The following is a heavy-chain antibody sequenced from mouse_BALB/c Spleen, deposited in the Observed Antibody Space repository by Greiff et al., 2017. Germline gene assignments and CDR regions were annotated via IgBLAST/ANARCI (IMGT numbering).Heavy chain of an antibody. CDR3: ARYSLLWPY. V-gene: IGHV1S81*02. D-gene: IGHD2-10*01. CDR1: GYTFTSYW. J-gene: IGHJ4*01. CDR2: INPSNGRT. Sequence: QVQLQQPGAELVKPGASVKLSCKASGYTFTSYWMHWVKQRPGQGLEWIGEINPSNGRTNYNEKFKSKATLTVDKSSSTAYMQLSSLTSEDSAVYYCARYSLLWPYWGQGTSVSVSS.